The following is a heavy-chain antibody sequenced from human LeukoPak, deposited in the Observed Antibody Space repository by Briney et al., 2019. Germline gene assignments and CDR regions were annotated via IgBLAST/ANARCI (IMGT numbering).Heavy chain of an antibody. J-gene: IGHJ3*02. CDR2: IYTSGST. CDR3: ARERSGSYRHLGAFDI. Sequence: PSETLSLTCTVSGGSISSSSYYWSWIRQPAGKGLEWIGRIYTSGSTNYNPSLKSRVTMSVDTSKNQFSLKLSSVTAADTAVYYCARERSGSYRHLGAFDIWGQGTMVTVSS. V-gene: IGHV4-61*02. CDR1: GGSISSSSYY. D-gene: IGHD1-26*01.